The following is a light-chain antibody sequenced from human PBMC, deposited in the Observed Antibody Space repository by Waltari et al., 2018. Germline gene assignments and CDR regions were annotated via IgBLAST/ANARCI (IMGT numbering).Light chain of an antibody. J-gene: IGLJ3*02. Sequence: QSALTQPPSASGSPGPSVTISCTGTSSDLGGYNYVSWYQQYPGKAPKLMIYEVTERPSGVPDRFSGSKSANTASLTVSGLQAGDEADYYCSSYAGNSDWVFGGGTKLTVL. V-gene: IGLV2-8*01. CDR2: EVT. CDR1: SSDLGGYNY. CDR3: SSYAGNSDWV.